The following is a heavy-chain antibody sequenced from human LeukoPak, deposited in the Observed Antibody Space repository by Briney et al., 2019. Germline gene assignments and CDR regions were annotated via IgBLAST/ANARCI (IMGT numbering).Heavy chain of an antibody. CDR2: IYYSGST. CDR1: GGSISSYY. CDR3: ARVGRITMSYFDY. J-gene: IGHJ4*02. V-gene: IGHV4-59*01. D-gene: IGHD3-10*02. Sequence: SETLSLTGTVSGGSISSYYWSWIRQPPGKGLEWIGYIYYSGSTNYNPSLKSRVTISVDTSKNQFSLKLSSVTAADTAVYYCARVGRITMSYFDYWGQGTLVTVSS.